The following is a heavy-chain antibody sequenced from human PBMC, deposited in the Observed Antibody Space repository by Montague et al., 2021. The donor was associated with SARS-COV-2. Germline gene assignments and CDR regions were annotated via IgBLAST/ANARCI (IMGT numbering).Heavy chain of an antibody. CDR1: GFTFSSYS. CDR2: ISSSSSYI. J-gene: IGHJ6*02. CDR3: ARDPLDYGLWSSGSYYNAYYYYYGMDV. V-gene: IGHV3-21*01. D-gene: IGHD3-10*01. Sequence: SLRPSCAASGFTFSSYSMNWVRQAPGKGLEWVSSISSSSSYIYYADSVKGRFTISRDNAKNSLYLQMNSLRAEDTAVYYCARDPLDYGLWSSGSYYNAYYYYYGMDVWGQGATVTVSS.